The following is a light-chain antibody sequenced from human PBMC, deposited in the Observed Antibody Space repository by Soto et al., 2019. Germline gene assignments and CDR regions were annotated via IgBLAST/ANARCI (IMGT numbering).Light chain of an antibody. J-gene: IGKJ5*01. CDR2: DAF. CDR1: QSVISNY. CDR3: QQYASSAFT. Sequence: EIVLTQSPGTLSLSPGARATLSCRASQSVISNYLACYQQKPGPAPRLLIYDAFIRATCIPDRFTGSGSGTDFTLTIRRLEPEGVAVYYCQQYASSAFTFGQGTRLEIK. V-gene: IGKV3-20*01.